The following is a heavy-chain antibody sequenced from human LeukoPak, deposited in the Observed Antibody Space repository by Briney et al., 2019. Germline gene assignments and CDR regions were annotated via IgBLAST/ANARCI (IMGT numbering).Heavy chain of an antibody. J-gene: IGHJ4*02. CDR2: IIPIFGTA. CDR3: AREPKTYQPGRDGYKFDY. CDR1: GGTFSSYA. Sequence: SVKVSCKASGGTFSSYAISWVRQAPGQGLEWMGRIIPIFGTANYAQKFQGRVTITTDESASTAYMELSSLRSEDTAVYYCAREPKTYQPGRDGYKFDYWGQGTLVTVSS. D-gene: IGHD5-24*01. V-gene: IGHV1-69*05.